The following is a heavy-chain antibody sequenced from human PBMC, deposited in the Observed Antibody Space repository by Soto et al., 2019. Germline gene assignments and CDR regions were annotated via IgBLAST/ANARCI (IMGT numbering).Heavy chain of an antibody. D-gene: IGHD3-22*01. J-gene: IGHJ4*02. CDR2: IKQDGSEK. CDR3: ASVTYYYDSSGDY. Sequence: GGSLRLSCAASGFTFSSYWMSWVRQAPGKGLEWVANIKQDGSEKYYVDSVKGRFTISRDNAKNSLYLQMNSLRAEDTAVYYCASVTYYYDSSGDYWGQGTLVTVSS. V-gene: IGHV3-7*01. CDR1: GFTFSSYW.